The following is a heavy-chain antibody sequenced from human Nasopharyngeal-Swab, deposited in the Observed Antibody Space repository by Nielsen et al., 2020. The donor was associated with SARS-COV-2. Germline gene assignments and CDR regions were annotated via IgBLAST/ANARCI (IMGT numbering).Heavy chain of an antibody. CDR1: GFTFSSYG. Sequence: GGSLRLSCAASGFTFSSYGMHCVRQAPGKGLEWVAVISYDGSNKYYADSVKGRFTISRDNSKNTLYLQMNSLRAEDTAVYYCAKDLLYYYDSSGYPLDYWGQGTLVTVSS. CDR3: AKDLLYYYDSSGYPLDY. J-gene: IGHJ4*02. D-gene: IGHD3-22*01. CDR2: ISYDGSNK. V-gene: IGHV3-30*18.